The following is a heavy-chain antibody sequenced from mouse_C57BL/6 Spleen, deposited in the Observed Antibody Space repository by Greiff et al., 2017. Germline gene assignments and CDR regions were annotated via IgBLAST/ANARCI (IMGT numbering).Heavy chain of an antibody. J-gene: IGHJ4*01. V-gene: IGHV1-77*01. CDR2: IGPGSGST. D-gene: IGHD2-5*01. CDR3: AREGYYSNYEYYAMDY. Sequence: QVQLKQSGAELVKPGASVKISCKASGYTFTDYYINWVKQRPGQGLEWIGKIGPGSGSTYYNEKFKGKATLTADKSSSTAYMQLSSLTSEDSAVYFCAREGYYSNYEYYAMDYWGQGTSVTVSS. CDR1: GYTFTDYY.